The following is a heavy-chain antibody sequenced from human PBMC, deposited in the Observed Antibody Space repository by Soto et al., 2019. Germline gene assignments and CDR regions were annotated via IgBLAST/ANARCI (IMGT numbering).Heavy chain of an antibody. D-gene: IGHD3-3*02. Sequence: SVQVSFKASGGTFSSYAISWVRQAPGQGLEWMGGIIPIFGTANYAQKFQGRVTITADESTSTAYMELSSLRSEDTAVYYCARVSVLSSNWFDPWGQGTLVTVSS. J-gene: IGHJ5*02. CDR3: ARVSVLSSNWFDP. CDR1: GGTFSSYA. CDR2: IIPIFGTA. V-gene: IGHV1-69*13.